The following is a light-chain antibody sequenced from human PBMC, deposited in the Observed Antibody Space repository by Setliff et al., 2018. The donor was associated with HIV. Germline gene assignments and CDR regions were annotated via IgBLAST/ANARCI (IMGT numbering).Light chain of an antibody. Sequence: QSALTQPASVSGSPGQSIAISCTGSSSDVGGFNSVSWYQQHPDKAPKLIVYEVTNRPSEVSDRFFGSKSGNTASLTISGLQTEDEADYYRLSYTTTTPSPYVFGTGTKVTVL. CDR2: EVT. CDR1: SSDVGGFNS. CDR3: LSYTTTTPSPYV. J-gene: IGLJ1*01. V-gene: IGLV2-14*03.